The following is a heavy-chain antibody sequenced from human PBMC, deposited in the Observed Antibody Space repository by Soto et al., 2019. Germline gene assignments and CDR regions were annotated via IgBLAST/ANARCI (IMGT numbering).Heavy chain of an antibody. CDR2: INPNSGGT. D-gene: IGHD6-6*01. V-gene: IGHV1-2*04. J-gene: IGHJ6*03. CDR1: GYTFTGYY. Sequence: QVQLVQSGAEVKKPGASVKVSCKASGYTFTGYYMHWVRQAPGQRLEWMGWINPNSGGTNYAQKFWGWVTMTRDTTISTAYMELSRLRSAGTAVYYCARGVGIEDRPINYYMAVWGNGTTVTVSS. CDR3: ARGVGIEDRPINYYMAV.